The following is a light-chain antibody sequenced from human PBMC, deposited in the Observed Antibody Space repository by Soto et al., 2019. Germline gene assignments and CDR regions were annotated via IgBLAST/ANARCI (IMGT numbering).Light chain of an antibody. J-gene: IGKJ5*01. CDR1: QTISIY. V-gene: IGKV1-39*01. CDR2: RAS. Sequence: DIQMTQSPSSLSASVGDRVTITCRASQTISIYLNWYQQKPGKAPKLLLFRASNLQTEVPSRFTGSGSGTDFALTISSLQPEDFAAYYCQQSYSTPITFGQGTRLEIK. CDR3: QQSYSTPIT.